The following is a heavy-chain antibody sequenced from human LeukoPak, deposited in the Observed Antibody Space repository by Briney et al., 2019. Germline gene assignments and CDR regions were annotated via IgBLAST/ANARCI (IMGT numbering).Heavy chain of an antibody. J-gene: IGHJ4*02. CDR2: IWYDGRNK. V-gene: IGHV3-33*01. Sequence: PGRSLRLSCAASGLTFSNYGMHWVRQAPGKGLEWVAVIWYDGRNKYYADSVKGRFTISRDNSQNTLYLEMDSLRAEDTAVYFCAREVTTSREVTTFDNWGQGTLVTVSS. CDR1: GLTFSNYG. CDR3: AREVTTSREVTTFDN. D-gene: IGHD4-17*01.